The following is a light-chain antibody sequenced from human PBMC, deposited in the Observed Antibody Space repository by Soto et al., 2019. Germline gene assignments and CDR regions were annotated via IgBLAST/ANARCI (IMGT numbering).Light chain of an antibody. J-gene: IGLJ3*02. V-gene: IGLV2-23*01. CDR2: EAN. CDR3: CSYAGTNTQV. CDR1: SSDVGSYNL. Sequence: QSVLTQPASVSGSPGQSITLSCTGTSSDVGSYNLVSWYHHHPGKAPKLMIYEANKRPSGVSNRFSGSKSGNTASLTISGLQAEDEADYYFCSYAGTNTQVFGGGTKLTVL.